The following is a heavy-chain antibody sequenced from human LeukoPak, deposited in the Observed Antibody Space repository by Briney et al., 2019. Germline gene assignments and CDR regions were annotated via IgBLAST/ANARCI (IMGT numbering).Heavy chain of an antibody. J-gene: IGHJ5*02. D-gene: IGHD4-11*01. Sequence: SETLSLTCTVSGGSISSYYWSWIRQPPGKGLEWIGYIYYSGSTNYNPSLKSRVTMSVDTSKNQFSLKLSSVTAADTAVYYCARAFPRGFSNSPPRWFDPWGQGTLVTVSS. V-gene: IGHV4-59*12. CDR3: ARAFPRGFSNSPPRWFDP. CDR2: IYYSGST. CDR1: GGSISSYY.